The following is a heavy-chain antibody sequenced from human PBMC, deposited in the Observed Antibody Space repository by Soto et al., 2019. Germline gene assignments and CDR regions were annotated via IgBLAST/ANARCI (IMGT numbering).Heavy chain of an antibody. CDR2: ISAYNGNT. J-gene: IGHJ4*02. CDR3: ARVPQGWNSFDY. V-gene: IGHV1-18*01. D-gene: IGHD6-19*01. Sequence: ASVKVSCKASGYTFTSYGISWVRQAPGQGLEWMGWISAYNGNTNYAQKLQGRVTMTTDTSTSTAYMELRSLRSDDTAVYSWARVPQGWNSFDYGGQGTLVTVSS. CDR1: GYTFTSYG.